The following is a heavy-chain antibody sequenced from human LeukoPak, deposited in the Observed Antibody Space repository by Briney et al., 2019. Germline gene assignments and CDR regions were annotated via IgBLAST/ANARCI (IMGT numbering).Heavy chain of an antibody. J-gene: IGHJ4*02. CDR3: ATDTYYYDSSGYYFGY. D-gene: IGHD3-22*01. V-gene: IGHV1-24*01. CDR1: GYTLTELS. Sequence: ASVKVSCKVSGYTLTELSMHWVRQAPGKGLEWMGGFDPEDGETIYAQKFQGRVTMTGDTSTDTAYMELSSLRSEDTAVYYCATDTYYYDSSGYYFGYWGQGTLVTVSS. CDR2: FDPEDGET.